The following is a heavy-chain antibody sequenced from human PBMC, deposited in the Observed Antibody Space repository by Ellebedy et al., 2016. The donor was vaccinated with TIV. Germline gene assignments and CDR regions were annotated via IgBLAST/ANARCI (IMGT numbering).Heavy chain of an antibody. V-gene: IGHV4-34*01. J-gene: IGHJ6*03. CDR3: ARKYYYGSGSYWGSYYYYYYMDV. CDR2: INHSGSTT. Sequence: SETLSLTXAVYGGSFSGYYWTWIRQAPGKGLEWIGEINHSGSTTNYNPSLKSRVTISVDTSKNQFYLKLSPVTAADTSVYYCARKYYYGSGSYWGSYYYYYYMDVWGKGTTVTVSS. CDR1: GGSFSGYY. D-gene: IGHD3-10*01.